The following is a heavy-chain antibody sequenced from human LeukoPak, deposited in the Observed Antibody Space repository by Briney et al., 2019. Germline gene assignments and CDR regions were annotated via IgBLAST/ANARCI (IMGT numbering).Heavy chain of an antibody. CDR1: GFTISSNY. Sequence: GGSLRLSCAASGFTISSNYMSWGRQAPGKGLEWVSVIYSGGSTYYADSVKGRFTISRDNAKNSLYLQMSSLRAEDTAVYYCARDGTAAGLYFDLWGQGTLVTVSS. J-gene: IGHJ4*01. CDR3: ARDGTAAGLYFDL. V-gene: IGHV3-66*01. CDR2: IYSGGST. D-gene: IGHD6-13*01.